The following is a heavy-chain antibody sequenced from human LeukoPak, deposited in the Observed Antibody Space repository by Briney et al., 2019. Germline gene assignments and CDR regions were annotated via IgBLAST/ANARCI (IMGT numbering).Heavy chain of an antibody. Sequence: QPGGSLRLSCTASGFTFGDYAMSWFRQAPGKGLEWVGLIRSKAYSGTTEYAASVKGRFTISRDDSKSIAYLQMNSLEPEDTAVYYCSRSPTLGYCSGSSCPSDYWGQGTLVTVSS. CDR3: SRSPTLGYCSGSSCPSDY. D-gene: IGHD2-15*01. V-gene: IGHV3-49*03. CDR2: IRSKAYSGTT. J-gene: IGHJ4*02. CDR1: GFTFGDYA.